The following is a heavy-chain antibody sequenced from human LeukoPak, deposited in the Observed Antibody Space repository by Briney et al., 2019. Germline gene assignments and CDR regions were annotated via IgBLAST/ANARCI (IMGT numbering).Heavy chain of an antibody. CDR2: IYYSGST. Sequence: ASETLSLTCTVSGGSISSYYWSWIRQPPGKGLEWIGYIYYSGSTNYNPSLKSRVTISVDTSKNQFSLKLSSVTAADTAVYYCARGRSSMVRGYYYYYMDVWGKGTTVTISS. CDR3: ARGRSSMVRGYYYYYMDV. J-gene: IGHJ6*03. D-gene: IGHD3-10*01. CDR1: GGSISSYY. V-gene: IGHV4-59*01.